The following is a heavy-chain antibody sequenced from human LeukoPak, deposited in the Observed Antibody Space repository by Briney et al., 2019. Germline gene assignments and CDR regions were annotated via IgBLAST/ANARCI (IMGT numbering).Heavy chain of an antibody. Sequence: GGSLRLSWAASGFIFSDYYMSWFRRAPGKGLEWISYISNNGRTIHYADSVKGRFIISRDNTKKSLYLQMNSLRVEDTAVYYCARAAGWLDPWGRGTLVTVPS. D-gene: IGHD6-13*01. J-gene: IGHJ5*02. CDR2: ISNNGRTI. CDR1: GFIFSDYY. CDR3: ARAAGWLDP. V-gene: IGHV3-11*01.